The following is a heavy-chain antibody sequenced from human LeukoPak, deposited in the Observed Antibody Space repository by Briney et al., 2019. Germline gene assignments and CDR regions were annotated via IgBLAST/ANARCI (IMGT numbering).Heavy chain of an antibody. D-gene: IGHD2-2*01. CDR2: MNPNSGNT. CDR3: AREAFRYCSSTSCRYRPLGY. Sequence: GASVKVSCKASGYTFTSYDINWVRQATGQGLEWMGWMNPNSGNTGYAQKFQGRVTMTRNTSISTAYMELSSLRSEDTAVYYCAREAFRYCSSTSCRYRPLGYWGQGTLVTVSS. V-gene: IGHV1-8*01. J-gene: IGHJ4*02. CDR1: GYTFTSYD.